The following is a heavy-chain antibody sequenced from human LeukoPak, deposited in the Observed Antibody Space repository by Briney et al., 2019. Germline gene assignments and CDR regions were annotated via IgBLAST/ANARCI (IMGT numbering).Heavy chain of an antibody. V-gene: IGHV4-39*07. CDR1: GGSITISNYY. CDR3: ARCRDFWSGRGFDP. J-gene: IGHJ5*02. Sequence: SETLSLTCTVSGGSITISNYYWGCIRQPPGKGLEWIGSNYYSGATFYNPSLKSRVTISLDTSKNQFSLKLTSVTAADTAVYYCARCRDFWSGRGFDPWGQGTLVTVSS. CDR2: NYYSGAT. D-gene: IGHD3-3*01.